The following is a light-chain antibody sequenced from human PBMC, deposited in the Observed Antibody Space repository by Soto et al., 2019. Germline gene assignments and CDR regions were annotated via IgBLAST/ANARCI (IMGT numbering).Light chain of an antibody. J-gene: IGKJ2*01. Sequence: DIQMTQSPSTLSASVGDRVTITCRASQSIDRGLAWYQQKPGKAPKLLIYRASSLESDVPSRFSGSGSATEFTFTISRLQPDDFATYYCQQYKTYTYTFAQGTKLEIK. V-gene: IGKV1-5*03. CDR2: RAS. CDR1: QSIDRG. CDR3: QQYKTYTYT.